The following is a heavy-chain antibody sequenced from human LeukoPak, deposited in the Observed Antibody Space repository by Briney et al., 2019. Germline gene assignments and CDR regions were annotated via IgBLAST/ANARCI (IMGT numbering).Heavy chain of an antibody. CDR2: ISRSSSTI. V-gene: IGHV3-48*01. Sequence: PGGSLRVSCAASGFTFSSYSMNWVRQAPGKGLEWVSYISRSSSTIYYADSVKGRFTISRDNAKNSLYLQMNSLRAEDTAVYYCARDARGYSGYLDYWVQGTLVTVSS. CDR3: ARDARGYSGYLDY. D-gene: IGHD5-12*01. J-gene: IGHJ4*02. CDR1: GFTFSSYS.